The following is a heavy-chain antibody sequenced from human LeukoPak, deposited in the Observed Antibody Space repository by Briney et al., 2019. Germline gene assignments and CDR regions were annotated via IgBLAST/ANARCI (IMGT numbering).Heavy chain of an antibody. V-gene: IGHV3-48*02. J-gene: IGHJ3*02. CDR2: ISITSRTT. Sequence: GGSLRLSCAASGFTFTTYSMNWVRQAPGKGLQWVSYISITSRTTNYADSVKGRFTISRDSAKNSLYLQMNSLRDEDTAVYYCATEKAFAFDIWGQGTVVTVSS. CDR1: GFTFTTYS. CDR3: ATEKAFAFDI.